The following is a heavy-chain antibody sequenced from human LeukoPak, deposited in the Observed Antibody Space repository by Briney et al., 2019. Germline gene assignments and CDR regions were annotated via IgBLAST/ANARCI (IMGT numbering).Heavy chain of an antibody. D-gene: IGHD2-15*01. V-gene: IGHV1-18*01. CDR2: INAYNGNT. Sequence: GASVKVSCKASGYTFSSYAISWVRQAPGQGLEWMGWINAYNGNTNYAQNLQDRVTMTTDTSTSTAYMELRSLRSDDTALYYCARNLGYCSGGSCFNWFDPWGQGTLVTVSS. J-gene: IGHJ5*02. CDR1: GYTFSSYA. CDR3: ARNLGYCSGGSCFNWFDP.